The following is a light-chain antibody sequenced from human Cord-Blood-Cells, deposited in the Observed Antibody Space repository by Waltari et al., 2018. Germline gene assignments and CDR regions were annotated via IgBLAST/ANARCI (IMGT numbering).Light chain of an antibody. CDR3: CSYAGSYTLV. J-gene: IGLJ2*01. CDR1: RSDVGGYDY. V-gene: IGLV2-11*01. Sequence: QSALTQPRSVSGSPGQSVTISCTGTRSDVGGYDYASWYQPPPGKAPKLMIYDVSKRPAGVPDRFSGSKSGNTASLTISGLQAEDEADYYCCSYAGSYTLVFGGGTKLTVL. CDR2: DVS.